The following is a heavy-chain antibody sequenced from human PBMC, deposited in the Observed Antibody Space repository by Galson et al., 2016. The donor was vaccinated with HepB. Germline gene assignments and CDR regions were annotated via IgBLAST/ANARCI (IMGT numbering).Heavy chain of an antibody. V-gene: IGHV6-1*01. CDR3: ARVYCIGTNCYPPPSKGTFDI. CDR2: TYYRSKWYN. CDR1: GDSVSSNTAA. J-gene: IGHJ3*02. D-gene: IGHD2-2*01. Sequence: CAISGDSVSSNTAAWSWIRQSPSRGLEWLGRTYYRSKWYNDYAVSVKSRVTINPDTSKNQSSLQLSPVTPDDTAIYYCARVYCIGTNCYPPPSKGTFDIWGQGTVVTVSS.